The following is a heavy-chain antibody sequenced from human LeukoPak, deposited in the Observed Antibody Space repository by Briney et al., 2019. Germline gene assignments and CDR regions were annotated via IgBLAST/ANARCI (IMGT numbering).Heavy chain of an antibody. J-gene: IGHJ4*02. D-gene: IGHD5-12*01. CDR2: INPNSGDT. V-gene: IGHV1-2*02. CDR1: GYTFTGYY. CDR3: ASGYDTKY. Sequence: ASVKVSCEASGYTFTGYYMHWVRQAPGQGLEWMGWINPNSGDTDYAQKFQGRVTLTRDTSISTAYMEISILRSDDTAVYFCASGYDTKYWGQGTLVTVSS.